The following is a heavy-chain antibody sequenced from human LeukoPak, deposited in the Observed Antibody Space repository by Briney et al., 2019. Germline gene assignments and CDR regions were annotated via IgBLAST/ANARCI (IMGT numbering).Heavy chain of an antibody. D-gene: IGHD2-2*02. Sequence: SETLSLTCAVYGGSFSGYYWSWIRPPPGKGLEWIGEINHSGSTNYNPSLKSRVTISVDTSKNQFSLKLSSVTAADTAVYYCARGPRGYCSSTSCYRGGIDYWGQGTLVTVSS. J-gene: IGHJ4*02. CDR3: ARGPRGYCSSTSCYRGGIDY. CDR2: INHSGST. V-gene: IGHV4-34*01. CDR1: GGSFSGYY.